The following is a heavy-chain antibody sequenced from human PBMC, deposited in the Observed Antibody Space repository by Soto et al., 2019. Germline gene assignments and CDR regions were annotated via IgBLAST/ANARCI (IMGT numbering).Heavy chain of an antibody. V-gene: IGHV3-48*01. CDR2: ISSSSSTI. J-gene: IGHJ4*02. Sequence: GSLRLSCAASGFTFSSYSMNWVRQAPGKGLEWVSYISSSSSTIYYADSVKGRFTISRDNAKNSLYLQMNSLRAEDTAVYYCARGRENYSYFDYWGQGIVVTVSS. CDR3: ARGRENYSYFDY. CDR1: GFTFSSYS. D-gene: IGHD1-26*01.